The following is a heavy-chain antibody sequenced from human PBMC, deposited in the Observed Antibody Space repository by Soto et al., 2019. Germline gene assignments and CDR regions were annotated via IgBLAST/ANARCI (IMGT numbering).Heavy chain of an antibody. CDR1: GGSISSSTW. CDR3: ASPGGSVLTGRADALDV. CDR2: IYDNGGT. J-gene: IGHJ3*01. D-gene: IGHD3-9*01. Sequence: QVQLQESGPGLVKPSGTLSLTCAVSGGSISSSTWWSWVRQAPGKGLEWIGEIYDNGGTNYSPSLRSRVTLSLDKSKNQFSLRLNSVTAADTAVYYCASPGGSVLTGRADALDVWGQGTMVTVSS. V-gene: IGHV4-4*02.